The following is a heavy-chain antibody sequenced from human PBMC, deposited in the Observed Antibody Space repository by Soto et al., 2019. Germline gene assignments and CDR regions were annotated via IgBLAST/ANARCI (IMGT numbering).Heavy chain of an antibody. J-gene: IGHJ4*02. Sequence: GGSLRLSCAASGFSFSDYYMNWIRQAPGKGLEWVSYISSSGSTIYYADSVKGRFTISRDNVKKSLYLQMNSLRAEDTAVYYCARVDDYGGNSDYWGQGTQVTVSS. CDR2: ISSSGSTI. V-gene: IGHV3-11*01. CDR1: GFSFSDYY. D-gene: IGHD4-17*01. CDR3: ARVDDYGGNSDY.